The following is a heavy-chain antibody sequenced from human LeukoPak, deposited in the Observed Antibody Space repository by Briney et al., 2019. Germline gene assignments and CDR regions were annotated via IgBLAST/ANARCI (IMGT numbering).Heavy chain of an antibody. J-gene: IGHJ4*02. CDR2: ISGSGVST. D-gene: IGHD3-22*01. V-gene: IGHV3-23*01. CDR1: GFSFSNYA. CDR3: AEEDYYDSRGSSYDY. Sequence: GGSLRLSCAASGFSFSNYAMSWVRQAPGKGLEWVSAISGSGVSTYYADSVKGRFTISRDNSKNTLYLQMDSLRAEDTAVYYCAEEDYYDSRGSSYDYWGQGILVTVSS.